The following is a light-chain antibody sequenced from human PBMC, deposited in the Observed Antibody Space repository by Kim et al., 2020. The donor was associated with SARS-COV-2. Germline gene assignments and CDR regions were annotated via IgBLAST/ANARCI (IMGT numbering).Light chain of an antibody. CDR2: AAS. J-gene: IGKJ2*01. V-gene: IGKV3-20*01. CDR3: QQYGGSQYT. Sequence: EIVLTQSPGTLSLSPGERVTLSCRASQSVRSNYLAWYQQKPGQAPRLLIYAASSRATGIPVRFSGSGSGTDFTLTINRLEPEDFAVYYGQQYGGSQYTFGQGTKLEI. CDR1: QSVRSNY.